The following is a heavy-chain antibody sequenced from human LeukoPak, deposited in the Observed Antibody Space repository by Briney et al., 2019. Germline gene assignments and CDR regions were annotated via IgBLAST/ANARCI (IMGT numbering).Heavy chain of an antibody. CDR2: INPSGGST. CDR1: GYSFTSYY. CDR3: ARVGATSQVSDY. D-gene: IGHD1-26*01. Sequence: ASVKVSCKASGYSFTSYYKFWVRQAPGQGLEWMGIINPSGGSTSYEQKFQGRVTMTRDTSTSTVYMELSSLRSEDTAVYYCARVGATSQVSDYWGQGTLVTVSS. J-gene: IGHJ4*02. V-gene: IGHV1-46*01.